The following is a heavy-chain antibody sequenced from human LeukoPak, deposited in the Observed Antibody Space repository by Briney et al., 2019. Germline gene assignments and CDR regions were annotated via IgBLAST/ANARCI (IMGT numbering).Heavy chain of an antibody. CDR3: AREADSSGYQFDY. Sequence: KPSETLSLTCTVSGGSISSYYWSWIRQPPGKGLEWIGYIYYSGSTYYNPSLKSRVTISVHTSKNQFSLKLSSVTAADTAVYYCAREADSSGYQFDYWGQGTLVTVSS. D-gene: IGHD3-22*01. CDR2: IYYSGST. J-gene: IGHJ4*02. CDR1: GGSISSYY. V-gene: IGHV4-59*01.